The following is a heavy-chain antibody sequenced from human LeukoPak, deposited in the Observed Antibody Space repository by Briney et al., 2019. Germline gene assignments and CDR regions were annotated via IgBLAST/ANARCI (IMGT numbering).Heavy chain of an antibody. CDR2: VDPEDGET. CDR3: ATDKAYSGSYNNWFDP. Sequence: ASVKVSCTVSGYTLTELSMHWVRQAPGKGLEWMGGVDPEDGETIYAQKFQGRVTMTEDTSTDTAYMELSSLRSEDTAVYYCATDKAYSGSYNNWFDPWGQGTLVTVSS. D-gene: IGHD1-26*01. V-gene: IGHV1-24*01. J-gene: IGHJ5*02. CDR1: GYTLTELS.